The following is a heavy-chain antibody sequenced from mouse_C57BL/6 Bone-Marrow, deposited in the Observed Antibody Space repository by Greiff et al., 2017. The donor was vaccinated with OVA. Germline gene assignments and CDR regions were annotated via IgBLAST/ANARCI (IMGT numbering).Heavy chain of an antibody. CDR1: GYTFTSSG. J-gene: IGHJ2*01. V-gene: IGHV1-81*01. Sequence: QVQLQQSGAELARPGASVKLSCKASGYTFTSSGISWVKQRTGQGLEWIGEIYPRSGNTYYNEKFKGKATLTADKSSSTAYMELRSLTSEDSAVYFCARGRYYGLDYWGQGTTLTVSS. D-gene: IGHD1-1*02. CDR3: ARGRYYGLDY. CDR2: IYPRSGNT.